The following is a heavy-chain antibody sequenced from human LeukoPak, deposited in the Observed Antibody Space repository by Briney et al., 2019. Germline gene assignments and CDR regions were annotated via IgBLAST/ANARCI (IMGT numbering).Heavy chain of an antibody. CDR3: ARYINGAFDY. V-gene: IGHV1-3*01. Sequence: ASVKVSCKASEYTFANYGVHWVRHAPGQRLEWMGWINGGNGYTKYSQKFQGRVTITGDTSASTAYMELSSLRSEDTAVYYCARYINGAFDYWGQGTLVTVSS. CDR2: INGGNGYT. CDR1: EYTFANYG. J-gene: IGHJ4*02. D-gene: IGHD2-8*01.